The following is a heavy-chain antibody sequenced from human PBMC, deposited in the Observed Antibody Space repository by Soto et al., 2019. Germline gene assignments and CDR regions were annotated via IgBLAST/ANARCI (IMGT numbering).Heavy chain of an antibody. Sequence: SETLSLTCTVTGGAISGYYWTWIRQSAGGGLEWIGRIYSSGSTNYNPSLKSRVTISLGTSMNHFSLRLSLRAEDTAVYFCAKDVDSADMAAPNTGLAPWGQGALVTVPS. V-gene: IGHV4-4*07. CDR1: GGAISGYY. J-gene: IGHJ5*02. D-gene: IGHD1-26*01. CDR3: AKDVDSADMAAPNTGLAP. CDR2: IYSSGST.